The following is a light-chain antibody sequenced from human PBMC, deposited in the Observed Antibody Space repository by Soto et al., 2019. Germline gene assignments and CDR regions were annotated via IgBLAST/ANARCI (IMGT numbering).Light chain of an antibody. J-gene: IGKJ4*02. V-gene: IGKV1-39*01. Sequence: DSQVTQSPSSLSASVGDTVTITCRASPSIGTYLNWYQQKPGKAPKLLIYSASGLHSGVPSRFSGSGSGAYFTRTISNLQPEDFATYDCQERASAFGGGTRVDFK. CDR3: QERASA. CDR2: SAS. CDR1: PSIGTY.